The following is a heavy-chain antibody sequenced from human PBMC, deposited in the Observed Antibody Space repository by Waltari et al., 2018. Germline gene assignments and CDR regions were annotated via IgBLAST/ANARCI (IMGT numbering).Heavy chain of an antibody. V-gene: IGHV4-39*07. J-gene: IGHJ4*02. Sequence: QLQLQESGPGLGKPSETLSLTCTVSGGSISSSSYYWGWIRQPPGKGLEWIGSIYYSGSTYYNPSLKSRVTISVDTSKNQFSLKLSSVTTADTAVYYCARDELRGAVDYWGQGTLVTVSS. CDR3: ARDELRGAVDY. D-gene: IGHD1-26*01. CDR1: GGSISSSSYY. CDR2: IYYSGST.